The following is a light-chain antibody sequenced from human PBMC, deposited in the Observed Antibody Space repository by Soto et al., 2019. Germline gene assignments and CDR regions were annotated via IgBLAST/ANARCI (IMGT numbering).Light chain of an antibody. CDR3: QQTYSTPYI. CDR2: TAA. Sequence: IHMTQSPSSLSASVGDRVTITCRASQRITTYLNWYQQQPGKAPKLLISTAATLQRGVPLTFSGSWSGTYFTLIIPTLQPQDFATYFCQQTYSTPYIFGQRTKRQIK. CDR1: QRITTY. V-gene: IGKV1-39*01. J-gene: IGKJ2*01.